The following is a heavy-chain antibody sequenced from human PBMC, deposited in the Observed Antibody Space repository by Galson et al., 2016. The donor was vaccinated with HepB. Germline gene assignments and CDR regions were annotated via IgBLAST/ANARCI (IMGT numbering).Heavy chain of an antibody. V-gene: IGHV4-39*01. D-gene: IGHD1-7*01. CDR3: ARPLLGTMYDFDQ. Sequence: SETLSLTCTVSGGSLTTGNYYWGWIRQTPGRGLEWIGSLYYSGSTYYNPSLRSRVTLSVDTAKNQFSLKLRSVTAADTALYYCARPLLGTMYDFDQWGQGTLVTVSS. CDR2: LYYSGST. CDR1: GGSLTTGNYY. J-gene: IGHJ4*02.